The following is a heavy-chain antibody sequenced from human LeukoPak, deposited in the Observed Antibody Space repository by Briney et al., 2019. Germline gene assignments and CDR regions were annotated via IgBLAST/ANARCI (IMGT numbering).Heavy chain of an antibody. CDR2: MSYDGNNN. V-gene: IGHV3-30*04. CDR3: ARETAHQLPSYFDY. D-gene: IGHD2-2*01. Sequence: GGSLRLSCAASGFTFSSHAMHWVRQAPGKGLEWVAVMSYDGNNNYYADSVKGRFTISRDNSKNTLFLQMNSLRPEDTAVYYCARETAHQLPSYFDYWGQGTLVTVSS. CDR1: GFTFSSHA. J-gene: IGHJ4*02.